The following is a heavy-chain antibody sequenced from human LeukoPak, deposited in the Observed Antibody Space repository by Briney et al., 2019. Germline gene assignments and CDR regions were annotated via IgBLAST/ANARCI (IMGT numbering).Heavy chain of an antibody. V-gene: IGHV3-7*01. CDR3: ARSLDTRYSYGLMGY. Sequence: GGSLRLSCAASGFNFRNSWMSWVRQAPGKGLEWVANINQDGTKKYYVDSVKGRFTISRDDARNSLSLQMNSLRAEDTAVYYCARSLDTRYSYGLMGYWGQGTLVTVSS. CDR1: GFNFRNSW. D-gene: IGHD5-18*01. CDR2: INQDGTKK. J-gene: IGHJ4*02.